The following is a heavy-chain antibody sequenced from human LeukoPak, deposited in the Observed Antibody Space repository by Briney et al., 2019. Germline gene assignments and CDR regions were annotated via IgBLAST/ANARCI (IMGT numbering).Heavy chain of an antibody. CDR2: ISYDGSNK. V-gene: IGHV3-30-3*01. CDR3: AKDLSEFGYCSGGSCPEHYFDY. CDR1: GFTFSSYA. J-gene: IGHJ4*02. Sequence: GGSLRLSCAASGFTFSSYAMHWVRQAPGKGLEWVAVISYDGSNKYYADSVKGRFTISRDNSKNTLYLQMNSLRAEDTAVYYCAKDLSEFGYCSGGSCPEHYFDYWGQGTLVTVSS. D-gene: IGHD2-15*01.